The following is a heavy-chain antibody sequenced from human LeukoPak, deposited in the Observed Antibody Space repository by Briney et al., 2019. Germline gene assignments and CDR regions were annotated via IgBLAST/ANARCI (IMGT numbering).Heavy chain of an antibody. J-gene: IGHJ4*02. Sequence: QSGRSLRLSCAASGFTFSSYSMNWVRQAPGKGLEWVSYISSSSSTIYYADSVKGRFTISRDNAKNSLYLQMNSLRAEDTAVYYCARVGSIAARPSDYWGQGTLVTVSS. CDR2: ISSSSSTI. D-gene: IGHD6-6*01. V-gene: IGHV3-48*01. CDR1: GFTFSSYS. CDR3: ARVGSIAARPSDY.